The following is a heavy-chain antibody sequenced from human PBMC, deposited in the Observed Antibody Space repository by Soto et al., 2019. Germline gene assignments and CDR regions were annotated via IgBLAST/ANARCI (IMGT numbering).Heavy chain of an antibody. V-gene: IGHV3-7*01. CDR1: GFTFSSYW. D-gene: IGHD2-2*01. CDR3: ARDLGRRKWPMHAFDI. J-gene: IGHJ3*02. CDR2: IKQDGSEK. Sequence: GGSPRLSCAASGFTFSSYWMSWVRQAPGKGLEWVANIKQDGSEKYYVDSVKGRFTISRDNAKNSLYLQMNSLRAEDTAVYYCARDLGRRKWPMHAFDIWGQGTMVTVSS.